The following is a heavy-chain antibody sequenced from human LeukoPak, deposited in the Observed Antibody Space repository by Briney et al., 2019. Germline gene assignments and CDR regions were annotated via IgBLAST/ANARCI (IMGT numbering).Heavy chain of an antibody. Sequence: GESLQISCQGSGYSFTSYWIGWARQMPGKGLEWMGIIYPGDSDTRYSPSFQGQVTISADKSISTAYLQWSSLKASATAMYYCASNRHDSSGYGYYHYYMDVWGKGTTVTVSS. J-gene: IGHJ6*03. CDR3: ASNRHDSSGYGYYHYYMDV. CDR2: IYPGDSDT. CDR1: GYSFTSYW. V-gene: IGHV5-51*01. D-gene: IGHD3-22*01.